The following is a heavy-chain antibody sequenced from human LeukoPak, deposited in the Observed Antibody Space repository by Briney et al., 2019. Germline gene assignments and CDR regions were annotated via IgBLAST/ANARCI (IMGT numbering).Heavy chain of an antibody. CDR1: GFTFSSYG. D-gene: IGHD3-10*01. CDR2: ISYDGSNK. V-gene: IGHV3-30*18. CDR3: AKDGYYYGSGSYYPGY. J-gene: IGHJ4*02. Sequence: GRSLRLSCAASGFTFSSYGMHWVRQAPGKGLEWVAVISYDGSNKYYADSVKGRFTISRDNSKNTLYLQMNSLRAEDTAVYYCAKDGYYYGSGSYYPGYWGQGTLVTVSS.